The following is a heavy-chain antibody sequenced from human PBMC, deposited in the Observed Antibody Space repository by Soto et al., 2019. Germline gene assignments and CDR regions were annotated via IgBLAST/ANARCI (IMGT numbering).Heavy chain of an antibody. D-gene: IGHD6-19*01. CDR2: VSNRNGVT. CDR3: ARERLKTGWYGFDY. Sequence: ASVKISCKTSGYTFANFDFSGVRQAPGQGLEWMGSVSNRNGVTNYAENFRDRVTISTETSTNTVYMELRSLRSDHTAVYFCARERLKTGWYGFDYLGQGNQVAGSS. J-gene: IGHJ4*02. CDR1: GYTFANFD. V-gene: IGHV1-18*04.